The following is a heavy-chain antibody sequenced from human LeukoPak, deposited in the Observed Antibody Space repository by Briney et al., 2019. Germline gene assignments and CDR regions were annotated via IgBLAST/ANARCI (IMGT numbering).Heavy chain of an antibody. V-gene: IGHV5-51*01. D-gene: IGHD2-2*01. CDR1: GSSFATYW. CDR2: IYPGDSPT. J-gene: IGHJ4*02. CDR3: VRHLSDITSCPNY. Sequence: GESLKISCKGSGSSFATYWIGWVRQMPGKGLEWMGIIYPGDSPTTYSPSFQGQVTISADKSISTAYLQWSSLKASDTAIYYCVRHLSDITSCPNYWGPGTLVTVAS.